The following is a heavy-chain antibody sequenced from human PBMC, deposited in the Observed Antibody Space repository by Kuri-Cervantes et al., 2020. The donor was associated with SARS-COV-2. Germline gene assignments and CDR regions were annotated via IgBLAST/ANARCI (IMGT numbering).Heavy chain of an antibody. Sequence: TLSLTCTVSGGSISSDGYYWSWIRQHPGKGLEWIGYIYYSGSTYYNPALKSRVTISVDTSKNQFSLKLSSVTAADTAVYYCARHMEENERATNWFDPWGQGTLVTVSS. D-gene: IGHD2-21*01. CDR2: IYYSGST. CDR1: GGSISSDGYY. V-gene: IGHV4-31*03. CDR3: ARHMEENERATNWFDP. J-gene: IGHJ5*02.